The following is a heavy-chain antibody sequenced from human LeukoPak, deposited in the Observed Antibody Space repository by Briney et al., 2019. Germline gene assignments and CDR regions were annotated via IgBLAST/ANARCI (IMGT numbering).Heavy chain of an antibody. D-gene: IGHD4-23*01. CDR3: TRGNGGNSPFDY. J-gene: IGHJ4*02. CDR2: ISYDGSNK. V-gene: IGHV3-30-3*01. CDR1: GFTFSSYA. Sequence: PGGSLRLSCAASGFTFSSYAMHWVRQAPGKGLEWVAVISYDGSNKYYADSVKGRFTISRDNAENTLYLQMNSLRAEDTAVYYCTRGNGGNSPFDYWGQGTLVTVSS.